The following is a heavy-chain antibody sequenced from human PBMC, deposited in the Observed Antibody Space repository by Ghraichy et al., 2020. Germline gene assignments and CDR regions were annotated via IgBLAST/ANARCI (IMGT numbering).Heavy chain of an antibody. Sequence: GGSLRLSCAASGFTFSSYAMSWVRQAPGKGLEWVSAISCGGGSTYYADSVKGRFTISRDNSKNTLYLQTNSLRAEDTAVYYCAKDPLLRGPQRTKQSWFDPWGQGTLVTVSS. V-gene: IGHV3-23*01. D-gene: IGHD1-26*01. J-gene: IGHJ5*02. CDR3: AKDPLLRGPQRTKQSWFDP. CDR1: GFTFSSYA. CDR2: ISCGGGST.